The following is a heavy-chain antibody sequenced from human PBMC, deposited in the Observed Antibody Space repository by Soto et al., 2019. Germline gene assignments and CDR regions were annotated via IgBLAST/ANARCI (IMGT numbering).Heavy chain of an antibody. Sequence: GESLKISCKGSGYSFTSYWISWVRQMPGKGLEWMGRIDPSDSYTNYSPSFQGHVTISADKSISTAYLQWSSLKASDTAMYYCASSSSSSLFYPDLTYYGMDVWGQGTTVTVSS. CDR1: GYSFTSYW. D-gene: IGHD6-6*01. CDR3: ASSSSSSLFYPDLTYYGMDV. CDR2: IDPSDSYT. V-gene: IGHV5-10-1*01. J-gene: IGHJ6*02.